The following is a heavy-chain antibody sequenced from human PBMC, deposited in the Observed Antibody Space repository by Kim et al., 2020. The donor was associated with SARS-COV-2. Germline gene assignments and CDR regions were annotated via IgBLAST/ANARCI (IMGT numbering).Heavy chain of an antibody. CDR3: ARVLRRVLTWYFDL. CDR1: GGSISSGGYY. D-gene: IGHD3-9*01. J-gene: IGHJ2*01. CDR2: IYYSGST. Sequence: SETLSLTCTVSGGSISSGGYYWSWIRQHPGNGLEWIGYIYYSGSTYYNPSLKSRVTISVDTSKNQFSLKLSSVTAADTAVYYCARVLRRVLTWYFDLWGRGTLVTVSS. V-gene: IGHV4-31*03.